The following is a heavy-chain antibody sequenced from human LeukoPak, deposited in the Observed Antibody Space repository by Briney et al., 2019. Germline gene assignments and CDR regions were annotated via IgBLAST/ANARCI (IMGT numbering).Heavy chain of an antibody. CDR3: ARSSLVVVPAALNYYYYGMDA. J-gene: IGHJ6*02. D-gene: IGHD2-2*01. V-gene: IGHV1-8*01. CDR1: GYTFTSYD. Sequence: ASVKVSCKASGYTFTSYDINWVRQATGQGLEWMGWMNPNSGNTGYAQRFQGRVTMTRNTSISTAYMELSSLRSEDTAVYYCARSSLVVVPAALNYYYYGMDAWGQGTTVTVSS. CDR2: MNPNSGNT.